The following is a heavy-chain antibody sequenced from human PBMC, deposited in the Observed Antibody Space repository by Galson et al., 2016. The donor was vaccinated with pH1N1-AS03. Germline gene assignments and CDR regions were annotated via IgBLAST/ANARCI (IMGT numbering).Heavy chain of an antibody. CDR1: GFPFSGYS. J-gene: IGHJ4*01. CDR3: ARDGPPQGITVAGSFDF. CDR2: ISTTSSSI. V-gene: IGHV3-21*01. D-gene: IGHD6-19*01. Sequence: SLRLSCAASGFPFSGYSLNWVRQAPGKGLEWVSFISTTSSSIYYADSVKGGFTISRDNAKNSLFLQMNSLSDEDTAVYYCARDGPPQGITVAGSFDFWGQGALGTVCS.